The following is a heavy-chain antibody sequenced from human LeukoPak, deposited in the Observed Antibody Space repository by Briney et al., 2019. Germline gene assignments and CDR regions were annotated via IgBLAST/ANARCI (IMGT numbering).Heavy chain of an antibody. CDR1: GGSISSSSYY. J-gene: IGHJ3*02. V-gene: IGHV4-39*01. Sequence: SETLSLTCTVSGGSISSSSYYWGWIRQPPGKGLEWIGRIYYSGSNYYNPSLKSRVTISVDTSKNQFSLKLSSVTAADTAVYYCARHTHYDFWSGYLDAFDIWGQGTMVTVSS. CDR2: IYYSGSN. CDR3: ARHTHYDFWSGYLDAFDI. D-gene: IGHD3-3*01.